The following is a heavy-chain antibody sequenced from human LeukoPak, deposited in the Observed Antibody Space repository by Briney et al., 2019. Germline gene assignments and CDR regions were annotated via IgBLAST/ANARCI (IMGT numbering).Heavy chain of an antibody. V-gene: IGHV3-23*01. CDR2: ISGSGGST. J-gene: IGHJ4*02. Sequence: GGSLRLSCSASGFTFSSYAMSWVRQAPGKGREWVSAISGSGGSTYYAHSVKGRFTISRDNSKNTLYLQMNSLRAEDTAVYYCAKGRYSYADYWGQGTLVTVSS. CDR1: GFTFSSYA. D-gene: IGHD5-18*01. CDR3: AKGRYSYADY.